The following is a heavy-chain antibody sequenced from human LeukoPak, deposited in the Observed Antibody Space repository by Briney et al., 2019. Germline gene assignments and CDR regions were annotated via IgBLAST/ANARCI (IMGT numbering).Heavy chain of an antibody. CDR2: VKKDGIEK. Sequence: GGSLRLSCAASGSTFSSYWMSWVRQAPGKGLEWVANVKKDGIEKYYVDSVKGRFTISRDNAKTSLYLQMNSLRAEDTAVYYCARDLSGVTGYTYGRGIDYWGQGTLVTVSS. D-gene: IGHD5-18*01. V-gene: IGHV3-7*01. J-gene: IGHJ4*02. CDR3: ARDLSGVTGYTYGRGIDY. CDR1: GSTFSSYW.